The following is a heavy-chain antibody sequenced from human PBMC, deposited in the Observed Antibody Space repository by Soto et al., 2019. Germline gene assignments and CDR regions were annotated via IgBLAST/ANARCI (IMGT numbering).Heavy chain of an antibody. V-gene: IGHV3-33*01. D-gene: IGHD6-19*01. CDR3: ATFLAVAGTHH. Sequence: QVQLVESGGGVVQPGKSLRLSCAASGFSFSESGMEWARQAPGKGVEWVAAIWYDGSETYYGDSVKGRFTISRDNSKNTLYLQMSGLRAEDTAVYYCATFLAVAGTHHWGQGTLVTVSS. J-gene: IGHJ1*01. CDR1: GFSFSESG. CDR2: IWYDGSET.